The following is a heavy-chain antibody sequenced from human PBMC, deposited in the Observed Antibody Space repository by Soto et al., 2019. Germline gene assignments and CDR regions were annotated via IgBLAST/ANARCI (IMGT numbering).Heavy chain of an antibody. D-gene: IGHD3-9*01. CDR2: IIPILRMP. CDR1: GGTFTGHT. CDR3: ARDHISTGYHIEYGMDV. Sequence: QAQLVQSGAEVRRPGSSVKVSCKASGGTFTGHTFSWVRQAPGQGLEWMGRIIPILRMPNYAQKSQGRVTITTSPSTTKVHMAVTSLRAADTATSYCARDHISTGYHIEYGMDVWGQGTTVTVSS. J-gene: IGHJ6*02. V-gene: IGHV1-69*02.